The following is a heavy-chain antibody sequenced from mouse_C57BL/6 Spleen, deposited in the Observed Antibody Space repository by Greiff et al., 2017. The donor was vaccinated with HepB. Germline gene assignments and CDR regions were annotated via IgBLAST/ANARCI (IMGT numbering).Heavy chain of an antibody. CDR3: ARSGYGSSPFDY. J-gene: IGHJ2*01. CDR2: IDPSDSYT. CDR1: GYTFTSYW. Sequence: VQLQQPGAELVMPGASVKLSCKASGYTFTSYWMHWVKQRPGQGLEWIGEIDPSDSYTNYNQKFKGKSTLTVDKSSSTAYMQLSSLTSEDSAVYYCARSGYGSSPFDYWGQGTTLTVSS. V-gene: IGHV1-69*01. D-gene: IGHD1-1*01.